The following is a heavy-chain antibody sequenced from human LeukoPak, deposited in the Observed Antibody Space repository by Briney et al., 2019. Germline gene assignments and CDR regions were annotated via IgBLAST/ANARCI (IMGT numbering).Heavy chain of an antibody. V-gene: IGHV3-23*01. D-gene: IGHD2-2*01. J-gene: IGHJ6*02. CDR2: ISGSGGST. Sequence: PGGSLRLSCAASGFTFSSYAMSWVRQAPGKGLEWVSAISGSGGSTYYADSVKGRFTISRDNSKNTLYLQMNSLRAEDTAVYYCAKDAASGCSSTSCRYGMDVWGQGTTVTVS. CDR3: AKDAASGCSSTSCRYGMDV. CDR1: GFTFSSYA.